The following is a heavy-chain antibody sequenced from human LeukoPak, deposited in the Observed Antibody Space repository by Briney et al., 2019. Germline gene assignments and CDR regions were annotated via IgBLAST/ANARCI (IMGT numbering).Heavy chain of an antibody. CDR2: IHHSGNT. D-gene: IGHD7-27*01. Sequence: SQTLSLTCTVSGDSISSGDYYWSWIRQSPGKGLEWIGYIHHSGNTYYNPSLKSRVTISVDTSKNQFSLKLNSVTAADTAVYYCARDSNWGREEFDYWGQGTLVTVSS. CDR1: GDSISSGDYY. CDR3: ARDSNWGREEFDY. V-gene: IGHV4-30-4*08. J-gene: IGHJ4*02.